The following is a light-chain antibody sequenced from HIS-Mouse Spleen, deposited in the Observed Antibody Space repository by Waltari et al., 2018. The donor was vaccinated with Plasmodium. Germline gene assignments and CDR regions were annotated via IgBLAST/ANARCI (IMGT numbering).Light chain of an antibody. CDR1: QSVRSN. J-gene: IGKJ3*01. CDR3: QQYNNWSFT. Sequence: IVMTQSPATLSVSPGATATLPCRASQSVRSNLAWYQQKPGQAPRLLIYGASTRATGIPARFSGSGSGTEFTLTISSLQSEDFAVYYCQQYNNWSFTFGPGTKVDIK. CDR2: GAS. V-gene: IGKV3-15*01.